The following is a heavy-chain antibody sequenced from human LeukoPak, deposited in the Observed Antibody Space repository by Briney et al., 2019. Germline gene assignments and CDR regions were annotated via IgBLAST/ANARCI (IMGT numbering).Heavy chain of an antibody. CDR1: GGSISSSSYY. V-gene: IGHV4-39*07. CDR2: IYYSGGT. D-gene: IGHD1-1*01. J-gene: IGHJ4*02. CDR3: AREYAGYASRFDY. Sequence: SETLSLTCSVSGGSISSSSYYWGWIRQPPGKGLEWIGSIYYSGGTYNNPSLKSRVTVSVDTSKNQFSLKLSSVIEADTAVYYCAREYAGYASRFDYWGQGILVTVSS.